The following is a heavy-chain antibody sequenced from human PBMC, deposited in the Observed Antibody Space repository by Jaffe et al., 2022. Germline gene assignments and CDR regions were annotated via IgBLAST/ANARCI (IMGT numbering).Heavy chain of an antibody. CDR2: IYHSGST. CDR3: ARERGYSYGFYGVLIDY. D-gene: IGHD5-18*01. Sequence: QVQLQESGPGLVKPSETLSLTCAVSGYSISSGYYWGWIRQPPGKGLEWIGSIYHSGSTYYNPSLKSRVTISVDTSKNQFSLKLSSVTAADTAVYYCARERGYSYGFYGVLIDYWGQGTLVTVSS. CDR1: GYSISSGYY. V-gene: IGHV4-38-2*02. J-gene: IGHJ4*02.